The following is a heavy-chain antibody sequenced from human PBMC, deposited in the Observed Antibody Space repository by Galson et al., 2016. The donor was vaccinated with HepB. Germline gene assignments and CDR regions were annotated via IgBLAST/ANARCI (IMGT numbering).Heavy chain of an antibody. J-gene: IGHJ4*02. V-gene: IGHV4-39*07. CDR3: ARDLSSSWTGGFEI. CDR1: GGSISSSSYY. Sequence: SETLSLTCTVSGGSISSSSYYWGWIRQPPGKGLEWIGSIYYTGSTYYNPSLKSRVTISVDTFQNQVSLNLSSVTAADTAVYFCARDLSSSWTGGFEIWGQGALVTVSS. CDR2: IYYTGST. D-gene: IGHD6-19*01.